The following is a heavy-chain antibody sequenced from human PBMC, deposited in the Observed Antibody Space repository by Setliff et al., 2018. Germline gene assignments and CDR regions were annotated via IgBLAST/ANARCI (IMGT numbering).Heavy chain of an antibody. D-gene: IGHD2-8*02. CDR2: INHSGSS. J-gene: IGHJ4*02. V-gene: IGHV4-34*01. CDR3: ARQIRPGIALTGGLDY. Sequence: SETLSLTCAVYGGSFRGFYWTWIRQPPGKGLEWIGEINHSGSSVYNPSLESRVSISVDTSKNQISLNLNSVTVADTAVYYCARQIRPGIALTGGLDYCGQGALVTVSS. CDR1: GGSFRGFY.